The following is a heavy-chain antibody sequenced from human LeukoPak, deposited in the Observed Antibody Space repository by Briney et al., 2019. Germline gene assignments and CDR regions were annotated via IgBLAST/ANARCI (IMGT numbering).Heavy chain of an antibody. CDR1: GFTVSSNY. CDR3: AGEQLLPDYYYYGMDV. Sequence: GGSLRLSCAASGFTVSSNYMSWVRQAPGKGLEWVSVIYSGGSTYCADSVKGRFTISRDNSKNTLYLQMNSLRAEDTAVYYCAGEQLLPDYYYYGMDVWGQGTTVTVSS. J-gene: IGHJ6*02. CDR2: IYSGGST. V-gene: IGHV3-66*02. D-gene: IGHD6-6*01.